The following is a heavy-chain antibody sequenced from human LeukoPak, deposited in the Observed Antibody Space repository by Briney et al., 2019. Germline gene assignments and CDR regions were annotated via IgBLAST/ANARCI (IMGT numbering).Heavy chain of an antibody. CDR2: IYYSGST. V-gene: IGHV4-59*01. D-gene: IGHD3-22*01. CDR3: ARCSSFSDSSGYRPYYFDY. CDR1: DDSITMYY. Sequence: PSETLSLTCSVSDDSITMYYWTWIRQPPGKGLEWIGYIYYSGSTNYNPSLKSRVTISIDTSKNQFSLKLSSVTAADTAVYYCARCSSFSDSSGYRPYYFDYWGQGTLVTVSS. J-gene: IGHJ4*02.